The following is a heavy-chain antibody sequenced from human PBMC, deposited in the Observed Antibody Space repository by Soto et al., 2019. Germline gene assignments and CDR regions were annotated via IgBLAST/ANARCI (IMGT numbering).Heavy chain of an antibody. Sequence: QVQLVQSGPEVKKPGASVTVSCKTSGYTFTNYRIGWVRQAPGQGLEWMGWISTYTGNTKSVQKFQGRVTLTTDTSTSTAYMDLRSLTSDDTAVYYCTRWTVTNNWFDPWGQGKLVTVSS. CDR1: GYTFTNYR. CDR3: TRWTVTNNWFDP. V-gene: IGHV1-18*01. CDR2: ISTYTGNT. D-gene: IGHD4-17*01. J-gene: IGHJ5*02.